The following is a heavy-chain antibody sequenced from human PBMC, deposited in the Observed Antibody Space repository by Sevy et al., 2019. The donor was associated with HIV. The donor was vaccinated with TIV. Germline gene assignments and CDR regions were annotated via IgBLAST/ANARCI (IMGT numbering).Heavy chain of an antibody. J-gene: IGHJ6*02. V-gene: IGHV4-34*01. CDR3: ARHSYGSGTSFYYYGMDV. CDR1: DGSFAYY. CDR2: INHSGST. D-gene: IGHD3-10*01. Sequence: SDTLSLTCAVYDGSFAYYCSWIRQPPGKGLEWIGEINHSGSTHYNPSLKSRVTISVDTSKNQFSLKLNSVTAADTAVYYCARHSYGSGTSFYYYGMDVWGQGTTVTVSS.